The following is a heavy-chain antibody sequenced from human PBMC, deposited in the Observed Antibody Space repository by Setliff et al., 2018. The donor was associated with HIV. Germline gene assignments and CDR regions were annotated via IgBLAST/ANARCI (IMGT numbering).Heavy chain of an antibody. CDR3: ARDPLYDSSGCPSELGAFDI. CDR1: GGTFSSYA. CDR2: IIPILGIA. V-gene: IGHV1-69*10. Sequence: ASVKVSCKASGGTFSSYAISWVRQAPGQGLEWMGGIIPILGIANYAQKFQGRVTITADKSTSTAYMELSSLRSEDTAVYYCARDPLYDSSGCPSELGAFDIWGQGTMVTVSS. J-gene: IGHJ3*02. D-gene: IGHD3-22*01.